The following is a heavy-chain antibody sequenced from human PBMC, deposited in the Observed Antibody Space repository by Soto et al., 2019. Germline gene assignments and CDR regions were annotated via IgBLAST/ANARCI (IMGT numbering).Heavy chain of an antibody. Sequence: GVSLRLSCAASGFKFSNYAMSWVRQAPGKGLEWVSLISATGGGTYYADSVKGRFTISRDNSHNTLYLQVHSLTAEDTAVYYCAKDRRAGGNSAFYFDFWGQGAQVTVS. CDR2: ISATGGGT. CDR1: GFKFSNYA. J-gene: IGHJ4*02. V-gene: IGHV3-23*01. CDR3: AKDRRAGGNSAFYFDF. D-gene: IGHD3-16*01.